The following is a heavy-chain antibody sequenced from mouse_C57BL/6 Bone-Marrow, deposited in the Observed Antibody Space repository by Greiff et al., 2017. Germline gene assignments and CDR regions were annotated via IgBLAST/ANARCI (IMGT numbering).Heavy chain of an antibody. CDR2: IDPETGGT. Sequence: VQLVESGAELVRPGASVTLSCKASGYTFTDYEMHWVKQTPVHGLEWIGAIDPETGGTAYNQKFKGKAILTADKSSSTAYMELRSLTSEDSAVYYCTRSGGNSWYFDVWGTGTTVTVSS. D-gene: IGHD2-1*01. J-gene: IGHJ1*03. CDR1: GYTFTDYE. V-gene: IGHV1-15*01. CDR3: TRSGGNSWYFDV.